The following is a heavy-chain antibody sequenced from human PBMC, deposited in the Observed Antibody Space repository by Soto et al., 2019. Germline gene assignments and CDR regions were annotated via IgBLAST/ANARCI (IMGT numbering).Heavy chain of an antibody. J-gene: IGHJ6*02. CDR3: ARDYYDSSGYYNYYYGMDV. CDR1: GGTFSSYA. D-gene: IGHD3-22*01. V-gene: IGHV1-69*13. CDR2: IIPIFGTA. Sequence: SVKVSCKASGGTFSSYAISWVRQAPGQGLEWMGGIIPIFGTANYAQKFQGRVTITADEFTSTAYMEPSSLRSEDTAVYYCARDYYDSSGYYNYYYGMDVWGQGTTVTVSS.